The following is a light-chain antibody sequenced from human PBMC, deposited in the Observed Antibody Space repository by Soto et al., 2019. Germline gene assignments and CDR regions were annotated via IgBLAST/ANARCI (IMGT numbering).Light chain of an antibody. CDR2: AAS. CDR1: QGIAKS. J-gene: IGKJ2*01. V-gene: IGKV1D-16*01. CDR3: QQYNNSYT. Sequence: DIQMTQSPSSLSASVGDRVTITCRASQGIAKSLAWYQQKPEKAPKSLIYAASNLQSGVPSRFSGSGSGTEFTLTISSLQPEDFATYYCQQYNNSYTFGQGTKLDIK.